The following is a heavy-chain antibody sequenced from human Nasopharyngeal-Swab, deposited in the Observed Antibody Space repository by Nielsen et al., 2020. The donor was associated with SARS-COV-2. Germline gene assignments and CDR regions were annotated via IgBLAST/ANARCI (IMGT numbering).Heavy chain of an antibody. J-gene: IGHJ3*02. V-gene: IGHV3-33*01. CDR2: IWYDGSNK. D-gene: IGHD2-8*01. Sequence: WIGQRQGTGLEREAVIWYDGSNKYYADSVKGRFPISRYNSKNTLYLQMNSLRAEDTAVYYCAREYAYYPYAFDIWGQGTMVTVS. CDR3: AREYAYYPYAFDI.